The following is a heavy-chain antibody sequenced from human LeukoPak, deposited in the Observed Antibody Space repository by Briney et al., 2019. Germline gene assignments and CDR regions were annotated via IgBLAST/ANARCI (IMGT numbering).Heavy chain of an antibody. Sequence: GGSLRLSCAASGFTITPYWMSWVRQAPGKGLEWVASINPAGSDKYYIDSVKGRFTISRDNAKNSLYLQMNSLRAEDTALYYCAKDKGYSSSWYYFDHWGQGTLVTVSS. CDR2: INPAGSDK. D-gene: IGHD6-13*01. V-gene: IGHV3-7*03. J-gene: IGHJ4*02. CDR3: AKDKGYSSSWYYFDH. CDR1: GFTITPYW.